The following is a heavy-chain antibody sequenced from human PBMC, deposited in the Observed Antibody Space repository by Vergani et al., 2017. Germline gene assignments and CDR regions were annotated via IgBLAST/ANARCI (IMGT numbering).Heavy chain of an antibody. V-gene: IGHV3-15*07. CDR1: GFSFRNAW. J-gene: IGHJ6*01. CDR3: TTDPRYCGDGTCYWQRDHHYYGMDV. Sequence: EVQLVESGGGIVKPGGSLRLSCVASGFSFRNAWMNWVRRTPGKGLEWVGRIKSTFDRGTTDYAAAVKGRFTISRDDSKNTLFLQMNGLKTEDIGVYYCTTDPRYCGDGTCYWQRDHHYYGMDVCVEGTTVT. CDR2: IKSTFDRGTT. D-gene: IGHD2-15*01.